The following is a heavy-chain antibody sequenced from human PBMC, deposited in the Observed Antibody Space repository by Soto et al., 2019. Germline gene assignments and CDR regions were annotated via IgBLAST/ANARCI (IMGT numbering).Heavy chain of an antibody. V-gene: IGHV3-74*01. CDR3: GSVFEY. CDR1: GLTFTNYW. CDR2: IDNHGSGT. J-gene: IGHJ4*02. Sequence: EVQLVESGGDLVQPGGSLRLSSVVSGLTFTNYWMHWVRQVPGKGLVWVARIDNHGSGTSYADSVKGRFTISRDNDKNTLYLKMNSLSAEDTAVYYCGSVFEYWGQGALVTVSS.